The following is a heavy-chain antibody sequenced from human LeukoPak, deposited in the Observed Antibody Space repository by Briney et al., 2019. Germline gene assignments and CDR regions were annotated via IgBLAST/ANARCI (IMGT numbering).Heavy chain of an antibody. V-gene: IGHV3-74*01. CDR2: INRDGSGR. CDR1: GFTFSSYW. Sequence: GGSLRLSCAASGFTFSSYWMNWVRHAPGKGLEWVSHINRDGSGRNYADSVKGRFTISRDNAKNTLYLQMNSQRAEDTAVYYCEREGVGCHYDYWREKTLVTVSS. D-gene: IGHD2-15*01. CDR3: EREGVGCHYDY. J-gene: IGHJ4*02.